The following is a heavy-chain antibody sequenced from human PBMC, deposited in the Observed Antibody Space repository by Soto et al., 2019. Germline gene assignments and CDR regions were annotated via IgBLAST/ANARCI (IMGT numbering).Heavy chain of an antibody. Sequence: QVQLVQSGAEVKKPGASEKVSCKASGYTFSNYGISWVRQDPGQGLEWMGWISAYNGNTKYGQKLQGRVTMTTDTSTSTAYMELRTLRSDDTAVYYCARDSPPVDSWGQGTLVTVSS. J-gene: IGHJ4*02. CDR3: ARDSPPVDS. V-gene: IGHV1-18*01. CDR1: GYTFSNYG. CDR2: ISAYNGNT.